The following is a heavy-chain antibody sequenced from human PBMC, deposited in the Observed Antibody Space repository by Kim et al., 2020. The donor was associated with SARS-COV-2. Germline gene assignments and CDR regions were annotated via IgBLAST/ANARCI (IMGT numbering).Heavy chain of an antibody. CDR1: GGSISSGSYY. CDR2: IYTSGST. Sequence: SETLSLTCTVSGGSISSGSYYWSWIRQPAGKGLEWIGRIYTSGSTNYNPSLKSRVTISVDTSKNQFSLKLSSVTAADTAVYYCASYIYGDYKLGGYWYFDLWGRGTLVTVSS. CDR3: ASYIYGDYKLGGYWYFDL. D-gene: IGHD4-17*01. V-gene: IGHV4-61*02. J-gene: IGHJ2*01.